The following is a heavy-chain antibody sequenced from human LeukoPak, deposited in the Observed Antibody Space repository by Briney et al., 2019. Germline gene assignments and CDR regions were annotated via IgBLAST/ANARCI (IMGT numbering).Heavy chain of an antibody. CDR3: ANHESEYYYDSSGYYPFDY. CDR2: IKQNGSET. D-gene: IGHD3-22*01. V-gene: IGHV3-7*03. CDR1: GFTFSSYW. J-gene: IGHJ4*02. Sequence: SGGSLRLSCAASGFTFSSYWMSWVRQAPGKGLEWVANIKQNGSETSYVDSVKGRFTISRDNSKNTLYLQMNSLRAEDTAVYYCANHESEYYYDSSGYYPFDYWGQGTLVTVSS.